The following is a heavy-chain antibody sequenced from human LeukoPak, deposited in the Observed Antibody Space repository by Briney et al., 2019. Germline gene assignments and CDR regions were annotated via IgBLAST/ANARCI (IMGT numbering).Heavy chain of an antibody. D-gene: IGHD6-19*01. Sequence: PGGSLRLSCAASGFTFSSYWMSWVRQAPGKGLEWVANIKQDGSEKYYVDSVKGRFTISRDNAKNSLYLQMNSLRAEDTAVYYCARGHSSTGYSSGWFPAARKDFQHWGQGTLVTVSS. CDR1: GFTFSSYW. V-gene: IGHV3-7*01. CDR3: ARGHSSTGYSSGWFPAARKDFQH. J-gene: IGHJ1*01. CDR2: IKQDGSEK.